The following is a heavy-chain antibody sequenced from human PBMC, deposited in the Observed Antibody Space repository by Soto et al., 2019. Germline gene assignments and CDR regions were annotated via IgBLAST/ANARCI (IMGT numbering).Heavy chain of an antibody. V-gene: IGHV3-13*01. J-gene: IGHJ4*02. Sequence: AGGFLRHPCGAVWFTFSNLDMHRVRQTTGKGLEWVSAIGPAGDTYYADSVRGRFTISRDNSQNTLYVQMNGLRVEDTAIYYCARDLPSYSKTWPAYWGQGTLVTVSS. CDR2: IGPAGDT. D-gene: IGHD6-13*01. CDR1: WFTFSNLD. CDR3: ARDLPSYSKTWPAY.